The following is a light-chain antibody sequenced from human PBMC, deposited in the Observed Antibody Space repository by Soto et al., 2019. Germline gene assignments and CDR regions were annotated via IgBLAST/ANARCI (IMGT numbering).Light chain of an antibody. CDR1: QSVSSSY. Sequence: EIVLTQSPGTLSLSPGERATLSCRASQSVSSSYLAWYQQKPGQAPRLLIYGASSRATGIPDRFSGSGSGTDFTLTISRLEPEDFAVYYCHQYDSPPLTFGGGTKVDIK. J-gene: IGKJ4*01. V-gene: IGKV3-20*01. CDR2: GAS. CDR3: HQYDSPPLT.